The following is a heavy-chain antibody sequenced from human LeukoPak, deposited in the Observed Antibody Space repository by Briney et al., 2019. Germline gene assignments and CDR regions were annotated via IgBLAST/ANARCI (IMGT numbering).Heavy chain of an antibody. D-gene: IGHD6-25*01. J-gene: IGHJ4*02. V-gene: IGHV3-23*01. CDR1: GFTFSTYG. CDR3: AKARAQSSGWHFEY. Sequence: PGGSLRLSCVVSGFTFSTYGMNWVRQAPGKGLEWVSSISGSGGSTYYAASVKGRFTISRDNSKNTLYLQMNSLGADDTAIYYCAKARAQSSGWHFEYRGQGTPVTVSS. CDR2: ISGSGGST.